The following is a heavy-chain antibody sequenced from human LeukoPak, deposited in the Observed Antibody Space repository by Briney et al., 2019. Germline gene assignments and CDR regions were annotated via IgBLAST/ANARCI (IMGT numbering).Heavy chain of an antibody. CDR3: AREEGGYSYGYYY. CDR2: ISSSSSYI. V-gene: IGHV3-21*01. CDR1: GFTFSSYS. Sequence: PGGSLRLSCAASGFTFSSYSMNWVRQAPGKGLEWVSSISSSSSYIYYADSVKGRFTISRDNAKNSLYLQMNSLRAEDTAVYYYAREEGGYSYGYYYWGQGTLVTVSS. D-gene: IGHD5-18*01. J-gene: IGHJ4*02.